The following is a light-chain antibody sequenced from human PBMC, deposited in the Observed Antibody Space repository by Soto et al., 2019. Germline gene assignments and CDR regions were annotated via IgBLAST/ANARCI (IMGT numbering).Light chain of an antibody. V-gene: IGLV2-14*01. CDR1: SSDVGRWNY. Sequence: QSVLTQPASGRVSPGQSITITCTGTSSDVGRWNYVSWYQQHPGKAPKLMIYEVSNRPSGVSSRFSGSKSGYTASLTISGLQAEDEADYYCSSFTSSSTLDVFGTGTKVTVL. CDR2: EVS. J-gene: IGLJ1*01. CDR3: SSFTSSSTLDV.